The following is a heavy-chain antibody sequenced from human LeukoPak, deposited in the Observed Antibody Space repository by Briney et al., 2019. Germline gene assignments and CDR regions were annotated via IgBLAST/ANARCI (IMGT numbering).Heavy chain of an antibody. D-gene: IGHD2-2*02. J-gene: IGHJ4*02. V-gene: IGHV3-23*01. CDR3: VKYQLLYGSFDY. CDR2: ISGSGGST. CDR1: GFTFSSYA. Sequence: PGGSLRLSCAASGFTFSSYAMSWVRQAPGKGLEWVSAISGSGGSTYYADSVKGRFTISRDNSKNTLYLQMNSLRAEDTAVYYCVKYQLLYGSFDYWGQGTLVTVSS.